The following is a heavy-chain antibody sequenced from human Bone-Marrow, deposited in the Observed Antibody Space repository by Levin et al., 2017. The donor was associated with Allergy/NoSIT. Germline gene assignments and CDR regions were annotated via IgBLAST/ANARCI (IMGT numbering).Heavy chain of an antibody. J-gene: IGHJ3*02. CDR3: ARGPYDYVWGSYRYRVAFDI. CDR1: GGSFSGYY. V-gene: IGHV4-34*01. D-gene: IGHD3-16*02. CDR2: INHSGST. Sequence: GSLRLSCAVYGGSFSGYYWSWIRQPPGKGLEWIGEINHSGSTNYNPSLKSRVTISVDTSKNQFSLKLSSVTAADTAVYYCARGPYDYVWGSYRYRVAFDIWGQGTMVTVSS.